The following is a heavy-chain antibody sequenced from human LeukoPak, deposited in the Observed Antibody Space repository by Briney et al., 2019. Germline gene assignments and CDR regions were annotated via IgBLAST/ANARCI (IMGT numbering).Heavy chain of an antibody. J-gene: IGHJ4*02. CDR2: ISAYNGNT. Sequence: ASVKVSCKASGYTFTNYGISWVRQAPGQGLEWMGWISAYNGNTNYAQRLQGRVTMTTDTSTSTAYMELRSLRFDDTAVYYCARSYYYDSCGYYPPDYWGQGTLVTVSS. V-gene: IGHV1-18*01. CDR1: GYTFTNYG. D-gene: IGHD3-22*01. CDR3: ARSYYYDSCGYYPPDY.